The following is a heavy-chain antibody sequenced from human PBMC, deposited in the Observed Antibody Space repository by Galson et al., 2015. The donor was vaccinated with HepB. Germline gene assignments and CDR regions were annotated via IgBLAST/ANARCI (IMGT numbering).Heavy chain of an antibody. CDR2: IFSNDEK. D-gene: IGHD3-22*01. Sequence: PALVKPTQPLTLTCTVSGFSLISARMGVGWIRQPPGKALEWLAHIFSNDEKSYSTSLKSRLTISRDASKSQVVLTMTNMDPVDTATYYCVRILDDYYDSSGHPDYWGRGTLVTVSS. CDR1: GFSLISARMG. CDR3: VRILDDYYDSSGHPDY. J-gene: IGHJ4*02. V-gene: IGHV2-26*01.